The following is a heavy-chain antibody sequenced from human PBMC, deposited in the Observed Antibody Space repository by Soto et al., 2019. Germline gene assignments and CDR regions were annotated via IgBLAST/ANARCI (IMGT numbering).Heavy chain of an antibody. D-gene: IGHD1-1*01. J-gene: IGHJ4*02. CDR1: GYSISSGYY. CDR3: ARHLWTEGADS. Sequence: SETLSLACGVSGYSISSGYYWGCIRQPPGKGLQWIGSIYQSGTTYYNPSLKSRVTISVDTSKNQFSLTVSSLTAADTAVYYCARHLWTEGADSWGQGTPVTVSS. V-gene: IGHV4-38-2*01. CDR2: IYQSGTT.